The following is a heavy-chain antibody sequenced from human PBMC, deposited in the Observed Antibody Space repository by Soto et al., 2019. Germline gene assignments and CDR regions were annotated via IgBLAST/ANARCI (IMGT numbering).Heavy chain of an antibody. D-gene: IGHD1-26*01. CDR2: IWYDGSNK. J-gene: IGHJ6*02. CDR3: ARGLNSGSYFNYYYAMDV. V-gene: IGHV3-33*01. Sequence: PGGSLRLSCAASGFTFRAYGMHWVRQAPGKGLEWVAVIWYDGSNKYYGDSVKGRFTISRDNSNNTLYLQMNNLRAEDTAVYSCARGLNSGSYFNYYYAMDVWGQGTTVTVSS. CDR1: GFTFRAYG.